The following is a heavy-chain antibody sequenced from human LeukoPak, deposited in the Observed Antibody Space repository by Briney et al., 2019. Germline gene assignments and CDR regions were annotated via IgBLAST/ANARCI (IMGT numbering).Heavy chain of an antibody. CDR3: ARAFYCGGDCLSFDY. CDR1: GGSFSGYY. Sequence: SETLSLTCAVYGGSFSGYYWSWIRQPPGKGLEWIGEINHSGSTNYNPSLKSRVTISVDTSKNQFSLKLSSVTAADTAVYYCARAFYCGGDCLSFDYWDQGTLVTVSS. V-gene: IGHV4-34*01. J-gene: IGHJ4*02. D-gene: IGHD2-21*02. CDR2: INHSGST.